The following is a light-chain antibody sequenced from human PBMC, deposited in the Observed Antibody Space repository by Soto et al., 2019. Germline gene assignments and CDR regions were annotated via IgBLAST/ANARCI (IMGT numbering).Light chain of an antibody. V-gene: IGLV1-47*01. CDR3: SSWDDGLSGPV. Sequence: QSVLTQPPPASGTPGQRATISCSGSAFNIGSNFVYWYRQFPGMAPKLLIYRSNQRPSGVPERFSASKSGTSASLAITGLRSEDEADYYCSSWDDGLSGPVFGGGTKLTVL. CDR2: RSN. CDR1: AFNIGSNF. J-gene: IGLJ3*02.